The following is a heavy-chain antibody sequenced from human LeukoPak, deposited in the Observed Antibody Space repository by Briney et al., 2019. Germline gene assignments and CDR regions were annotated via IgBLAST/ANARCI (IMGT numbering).Heavy chain of an antibody. J-gene: IGHJ4*02. V-gene: IGHV3-23*01. CDR1: GFTFSSHA. CDR2: ISDSGGST. CDR3: ARGSTNSWYIPFDY. Sequence: GGSLRLSCAASGFTFSSHAMHWVRQAPGKGLEWVSVISDSGGSTYYADSVKGRFTISRDNFKNTLYLQMSSLRVEDTAVYYCARGSTNSWYIPFDYWGQGTLVTVSS. D-gene: IGHD6-13*01.